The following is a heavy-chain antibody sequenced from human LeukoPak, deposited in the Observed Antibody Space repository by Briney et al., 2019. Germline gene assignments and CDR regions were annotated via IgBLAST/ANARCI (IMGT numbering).Heavy chain of an antibody. D-gene: IGHD2-2*01. CDR3: ATRGDCSSTSCYYYYYYMDV. V-gene: IGHV1-69*01. CDR2: IIPIFGTA. Sequence: SVKVSCKASGGTFSSYAISWVRQAPGQGLEWMGGIIPIFGTANYAQKFQGRVTITADESTSTAYMELSSLRSEDTAVYYCATRGDCSSTSCYYYYYYMDVWGKGTTVTVSS. CDR1: GGTFSSYA. J-gene: IGHJ6*03.